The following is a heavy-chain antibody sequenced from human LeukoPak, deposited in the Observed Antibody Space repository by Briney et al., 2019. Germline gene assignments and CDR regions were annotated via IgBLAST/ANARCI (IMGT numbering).Heavy chain of an antibody. CDR2: LSTRSNKT. CDR3: ARDDVGTTVNL. V-gene: IGHV3-23*01. J-gene: IGHJ4*02. Sequence: GGSLRLSCEGSGFPFDSDALSWVRRAPGKGLEWVSGLSTRSNKTYYADNVKGRFTISRDNSKNKVYLQINSLRLDDTAVYYCARDDVGTTVNLWGQGTLVTVSS. CDR1: GFPFDSDA. D-gene: IGHD4-17*01.